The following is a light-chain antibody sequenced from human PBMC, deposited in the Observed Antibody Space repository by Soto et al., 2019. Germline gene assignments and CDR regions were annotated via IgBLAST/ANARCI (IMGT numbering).Light chain of an antibody. CDR1: QSLEFSDGITY. Sequence: DVVMTQSPLSLPVTLGQPASISCRSSQSLEFSDGITYLTWFHQRPGQSPRRLLYRVSTRDSGVPERFSGSGSGSDFTLTINRVEAEDLGVYYCMQGTHWPRTFGQGTKVEVK. CDR2: RVS. J-gene: IGKJ1*01. CDR3: MQGTHWPRT. V-gene: IGKV2-30*01.